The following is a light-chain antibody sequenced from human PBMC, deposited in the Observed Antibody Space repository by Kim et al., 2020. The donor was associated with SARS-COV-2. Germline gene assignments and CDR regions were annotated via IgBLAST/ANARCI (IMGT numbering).Light chain of an antibody. CDR3: QSYDSANSIWV. Sequence: NFMLTQPHSVSESPGKTVTISCTRSSGSIASNYVQWYQQCPGSSPTTVIYENNQRPSGVPDRFSGSIDSSSNSASLSISGLKTEDEADYSCQSYDSANSIWVFGGGTKLTVL. CDR2: ENN. CDR1: SGSIASNY. J-gene: IGLJ3*02. V-gene: IGLV6-57*01.